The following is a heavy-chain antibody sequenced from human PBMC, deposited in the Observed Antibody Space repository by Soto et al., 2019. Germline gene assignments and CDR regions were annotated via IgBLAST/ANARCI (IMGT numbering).Heavy chain of an antibody. Sequence: SVKVSCKASGGTFSSYASSWVRQAPGQGLEWMGEIIPIFGTANYAQKFQGRVTITADESTSTAYMELSSLRSEDTAVYYCARDRGPSSGYYPYWFDPWGQGTLVTVSS. CDR1: GGTFSSYA. V-gene: IGHV1-69*13. D-gene: IGHD3-22*01. CDR2: IIPIFGTA. J-gene: IGHJ5*02. CDR3: ARDRGPSSGYYPYWFDP.